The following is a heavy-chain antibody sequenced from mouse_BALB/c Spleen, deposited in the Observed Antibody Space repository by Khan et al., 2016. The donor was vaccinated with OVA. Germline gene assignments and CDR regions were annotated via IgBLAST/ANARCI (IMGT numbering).Heavy chain of an antibody. Sequence: QVQLQQSGAVLVRPGSSVKISCKASGYAFSTYWMNWVKQRPGQGLEWIGQIYPGDGNTYYNGKFKGKVKLTADKSSSTAYMQLSSLTSEDSAVYFCAREGYYGSRRAWFAYWGQGTLVTVSA. CDR2: IYPGDGNT. CDR1: GYAFSTYW. D-gene: IGHD1-1*01. CDR3: AREGYYGSRRAWFAY. V-gene: IGHV1-80*01. J-gene: IGHJ3*01.